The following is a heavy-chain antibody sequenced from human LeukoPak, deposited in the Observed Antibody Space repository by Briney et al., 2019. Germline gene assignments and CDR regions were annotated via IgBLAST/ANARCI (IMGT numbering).Heavy chain of an antibody. J-gene: IGHJ4*02. D-gene: IGHD3-9*01. V-gene: IGHV4-34*01. Sequence: SETLSLTCAVYGGSFSGYYWSWIRQPPGKGLEWIGEINHSGSTNYNPSLKSRVTISVDTSKNQFSLKLSSVTAADTAVYYCARGAGGVYDILTPDYWGQGTLVTVSS. CDR3: ARGAGGVYDILTPDY. CDR2: INHSGST. CDR1: GGSFSGYY.